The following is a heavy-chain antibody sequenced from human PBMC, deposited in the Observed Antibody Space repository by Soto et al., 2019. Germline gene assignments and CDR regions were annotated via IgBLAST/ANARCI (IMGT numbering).Heavy chain of an antibody. CDR2: IIPKLGSA. CDR1: GGGNLRDYR. V-gene: IGHV1-69*01. CDR3: ARGVEGYNFGAVY. Sequence: QVQLVQSGAEVKEPGSSVKVSCKASGGGNLRDYRTTWVRRAPGQGLEWMGGIIPKLGSANSAQKFQGRVTITADESTNSVYMELRSLRSDDTAVYYGARGVEGYNFGAVYWGQGTPVTVSS. D-gene: IGHD5-12*01. J-gene: IGHJ4*02.